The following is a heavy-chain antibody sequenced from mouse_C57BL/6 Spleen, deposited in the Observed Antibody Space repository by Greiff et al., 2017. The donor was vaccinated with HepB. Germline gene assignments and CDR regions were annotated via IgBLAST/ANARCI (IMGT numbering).Heavy chain of an antibody. CDR1: GFSLSTVGMG. J-gene: IGHJ3*01. Sequence: QVTLKESGPGILQPSQTLSLTCSFSGFSLSTVGMGVGWIRQPSGKGLEWLAHIWWDDDKYYNPALKSRLTISKDTSKNQVFLKIANVDTADTATYYCARTDSDSNGAWFAYWGQGTLVTVSA. D-gene: IGHD2-5*01. CDR2: IWWDDDK. CDR3: ARTDSDSNGAWFAY. V-gene: IGHV8-8*01.